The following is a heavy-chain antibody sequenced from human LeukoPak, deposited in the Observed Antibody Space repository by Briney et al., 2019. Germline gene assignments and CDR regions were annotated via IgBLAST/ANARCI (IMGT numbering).Heavy chain of an antibody. V-gene: IGHV3-7*01. J-gene: IGHJ4*02. CDR3: AREGRLYYDFWSGYPNYFDY. D-gene: IGHD3-3*01. CDR2: IKRDGSEE. Sequence: PGGSLRLSCAASGFIFSKYWMSWVRQAPEKGLEWVANIKRDGSEEYYVDSVKGRFTISRDNAKNSLYLQMNSLRAEDTAVYYCAREGRLYYDFWSGYPNYFDYWGQGTLVTVSS. CDR1: GFIFSKYW.